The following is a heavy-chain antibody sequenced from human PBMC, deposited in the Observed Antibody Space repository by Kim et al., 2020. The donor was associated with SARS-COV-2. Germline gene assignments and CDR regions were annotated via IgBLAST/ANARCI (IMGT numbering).Heavy chain of an antibody. CDR1: GGTFSSYA. Sequence: SVKVSCKASGGTFSSYAISWVRQAPGQGLEWMGGIIPIFGTANYAQKFQGRVTITADESTSTAYMELSSLRSEDTAVYYCASEGVDTARPNWFDPWGQGTLVTVSS. J-gene: IGHJ5*02. CDR3: ASEGVDTARPNWFDP. D-gene: IGHD5-18*01. V-gene: IGHV1-69*13. CDR2: IIPIFGTA.